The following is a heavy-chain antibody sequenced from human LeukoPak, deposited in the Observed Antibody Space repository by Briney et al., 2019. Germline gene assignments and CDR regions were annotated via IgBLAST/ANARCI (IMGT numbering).Heavy chain of an antibody. D-gene: IGHD4-17*01. V-gene: IGHV1-24*01. CDR3: ATGLTVYYGMDV. J-gene: IGHJ6*02. CDR1: GYTLTELS. CDR2: FDPEDGET. Sequence: ASVKVSCKVSGYTLTELSMHWVRQAPGKGLEWMRGFDPEDGETIYAQKFQGRVTMTEDTSTDTAYMELSSLRSEDTAVYYCATGLTVYYGMDVWGQGTTVTVSS.